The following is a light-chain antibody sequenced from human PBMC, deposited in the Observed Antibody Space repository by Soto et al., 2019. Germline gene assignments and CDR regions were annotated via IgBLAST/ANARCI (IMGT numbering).Light chain of an antibody. J-gene: IGLJ3*02. CDR2: DVN. V-gene: IGLV2-11*01. CDR1: SSDVGAYNY. CDR3: CSYAGSYTGV. Sequence: QSALTQPRSVSGSPGQSVTISCTGTSSDVGAYNYVSWYQQHPGKAPKLIIYDVNERTAGVPDRLSGSKSGNTASLSISGLQAEDEADYYCCSYAGSYTGVFGGGTKLTVL.